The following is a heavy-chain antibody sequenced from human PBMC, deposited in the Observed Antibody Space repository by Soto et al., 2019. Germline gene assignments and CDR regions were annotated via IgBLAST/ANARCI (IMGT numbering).Heavy chain of an antibody. CDR2: FNPANRNT. CDR3: ARVRFGDPFDC. V-gene: IGHV1-18*01. CDR1: GYTFTNYG. Sequence: ASVKVSWKVSGYTFTNYGINWVRQAPGQGLEWVGWFNPANRNTNYAQKFQDRVSMTTDTSTNTAYMELRGLRSDDTAVYYCARVRFGDPFDCWGQGTLVTVSS. J-gene: IGHJ4*02. D-gene: IGHD2-21*02.